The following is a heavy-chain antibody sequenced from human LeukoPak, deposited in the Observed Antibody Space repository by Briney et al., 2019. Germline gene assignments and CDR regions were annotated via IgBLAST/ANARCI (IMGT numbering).Heavy chain of an antibody. CDR3: AGLEGRYSTDWFYFFDY. D-gene: IGHD6-19*01. Sequence: SGTLSLTCAVSGGSISSLNLWSWLRQPPGKGLEWAGVMYLDGRTNFHPSVRGRVTIFIDKPKNQLSLQLTSVTAAATAVYYCAGLEGRYSTDWFYFFDYWGQGALVTVSS. V-gene: IGHV4-4*02. CDR1: GGSISSLNL. CDR2: MYLDGRT. J-gene: IGHJ4*02.